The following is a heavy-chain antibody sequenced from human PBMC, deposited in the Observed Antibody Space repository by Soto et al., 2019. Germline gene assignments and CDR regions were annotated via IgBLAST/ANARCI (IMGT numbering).Heavy chain of an antibody. D-gene: IGHD2-15*01. CDR3: ASVVLGPGDYYYGMDV. Sequence: GGSLRLSCAASGFTFSNYDMHWVRQAPGEGLEWVSGIGAASDTYYPVSVQGRFTVSRDNAKKSLYLQMNSLRAGDTAVYYCASVVLGPGDYYYGMDVWGQGTTVTVSS. V-gene: IGHV3-13*01. CDR1: GFTFSNYD. J-gene: IGHJ6*02. CDR2: IGAASDT.